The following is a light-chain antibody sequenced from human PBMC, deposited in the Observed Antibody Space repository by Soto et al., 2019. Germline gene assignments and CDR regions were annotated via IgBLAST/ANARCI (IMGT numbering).Light chain of an antibody. CDR2: AAS. CDR1: QGISSY. V-gene: IGKV1-9*01. Sequence: DIQLTQSPSFLSASVGDRVTITCRASQGISSYLAWYQQKPGKAPKFLIYAASTLQSGVPSRFSGSGSGTEFTLTISSLQPEYFATYYCQRLDNYPITFGQGTRLEIK. CDR3: QRLDNYPIT. J-gene: IGKJ5*01.